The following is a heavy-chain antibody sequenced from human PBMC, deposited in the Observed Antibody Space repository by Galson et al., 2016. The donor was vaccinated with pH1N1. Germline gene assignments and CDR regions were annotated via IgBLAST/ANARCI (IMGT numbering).Heavy chain of an antibody. CDR2: IDYSGAT. Sequence: TLSLTCTISGDSISSGPSCWTWIRQRPGKGLEWVGCIDYSGATYYNPSLKSRLAISLDTSKSHFSLKLTSVTAADTAFYFCARRFFEYLEGLPSDAFDIWGQGTMVAVSS. D-gene: IGHD3-3*01. J-gene: IGHJ3*02. CDR1: GDSISSGPSC. V-gene: IGHV4-31*03. CDR3: ARRFFEYLEGLPSDAFDI.